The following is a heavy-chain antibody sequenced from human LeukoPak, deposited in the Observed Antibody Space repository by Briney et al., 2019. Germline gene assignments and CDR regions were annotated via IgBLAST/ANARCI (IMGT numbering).Heavy chain of an antibody. J-gene: IGHJ5*02. Sequence: SETLSLTCTVSGGSISSRSYYWGWIRQPPGKGLEWIGSIYYSGSTYYNPSLKSRVTISVDTSKNQFSLRLSSVTAADTAVYYCAKNASTVVTPGGWFDPWGQGTLVTVPS. V-gene: IGHV4-39*01. CDR3: AKNASTVVTPGGWFDP. CDR2: IYYSGST. D-gene: IGHD4-23*01. CDR1: GGSISSRSYY.